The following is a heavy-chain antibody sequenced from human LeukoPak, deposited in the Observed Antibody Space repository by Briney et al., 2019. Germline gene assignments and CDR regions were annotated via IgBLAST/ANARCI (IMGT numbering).Heavy chain of an antibody. CDR2: INPNSGGT. CDR1: GYTFTGYY. J-gene: IGHJ4*02. V-gene: IGHV1-2*02. Sequence: GASVKVSCKASGYTFTGYYTHWVRQAPGQGLEWMGWINPNSGGTNYAQKFQGRVTMTRDTSISTAYMELSSLRSDNTAVYYCARVSESGSLDYWGQGTLVTVSS. D-gene: IGHD1-26*01. CDR3: ARVSESGSLDY.